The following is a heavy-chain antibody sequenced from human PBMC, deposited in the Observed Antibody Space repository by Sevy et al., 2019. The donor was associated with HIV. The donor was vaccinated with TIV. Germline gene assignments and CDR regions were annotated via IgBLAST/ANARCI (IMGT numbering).Heavy chain of an antibody. J-gene: IGHJ3*02. Sequence: GGSLRLSCAASGFTFSSYAMHWVRQAPGKGLEWVAVISYDGSNKYYADSVKGRFTISRDNSKNTLYLQMNSLRAEDTAVYYCARETGNGDHDGGAFDIWGQGTMVTVSS. CDR3: ARETGNGDHDGGAFDI. CDR2: ISYDGSNK. V-gene: IGHV3-30-3*01. D-gene: IGHD4-17*01. CDR1: GFTFSSYA.